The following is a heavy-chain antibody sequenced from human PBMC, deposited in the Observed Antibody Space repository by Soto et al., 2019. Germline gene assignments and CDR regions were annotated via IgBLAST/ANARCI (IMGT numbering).Heavy chain of an antibody. Sequence: QAQLVESGGGVVQPGRSLRLSCAASGFTFSSYGMHWVRQAPGKGLEWVAVIWYDGSNKYYADSVKGRFTISRDNSKNTLYLQMNSLRAEDTAVYYCARDFHPYYFDYWGQGTLVTVSS. CDR3: ARDFHPYYFDY. V-gene: IGHV3-33*01. CDR1: GFTFSSYG. CDR2: IWYDGSNK. J-gene: IGHJ4*02.